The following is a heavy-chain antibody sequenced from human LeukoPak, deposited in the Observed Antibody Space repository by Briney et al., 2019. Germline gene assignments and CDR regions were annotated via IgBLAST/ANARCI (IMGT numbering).Heavy chain of an antibody. CDR2: ISGSGGST. D-gene: IGHD6-13*01. Sequence: GGSLRLSCAASGFTFSSYAMSWVRQAPGKGLEWVSAISGSGGSTYYADSVKGRFTISRDNSKNTLYLQMNSLRAEDTAVYYCAKVCLQKAYGYSSSWIDYWGQGTLVTASS. V-gene: IGHV3-23*01. CDR1: GFTFSSYA. CDR3: AKVCLQKAYGYSSSWIDY. J-gene: IGHJ4*02.